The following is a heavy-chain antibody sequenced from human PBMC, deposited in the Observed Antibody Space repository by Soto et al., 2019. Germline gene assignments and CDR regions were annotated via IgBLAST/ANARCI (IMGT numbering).Heavy chain of an antibody. V-gene: IGHV1-18*01. CDR2: IRALNGNT. Sequence: QVQLVQSAAEVKKPGASVKVSCKASGNTFTNHGISWVRQAPGQGLEWMGWIRALNGNTNYAQEFQGRITMTTDTSTTTAYMELRSLRSDDTAVYYCARDSDRDGYIYWYFDLWGRGTLVTVS. D-gene: IGHD5-12*01. J-gene: IGHJ2*01. CDR1: GNTFTNHG. CDR3: ARDSDRDGYIYWYFDL.